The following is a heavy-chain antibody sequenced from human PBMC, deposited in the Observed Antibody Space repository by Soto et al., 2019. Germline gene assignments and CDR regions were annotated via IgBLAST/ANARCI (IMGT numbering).Heavy chain of an antibody. CDR3: AKGRRVPAATGDAFDI. CDR2: ISGSGGST. V-gene: IGHV3-23*01. Sequence: GGSLRLSCAASGFTFSSYAMSWVRQAPGKGLEWVSAISGSGGSTYYADSVKGRFTISRDNSKNTLYLQMNSLRAEDTAVYHCAKGRRVPAATGDAFDIWGQGTMVTVSS. CDR1: GFTFSSYA. J-gene: IGHJ3*02. D-gene: IGHD2-2*01.